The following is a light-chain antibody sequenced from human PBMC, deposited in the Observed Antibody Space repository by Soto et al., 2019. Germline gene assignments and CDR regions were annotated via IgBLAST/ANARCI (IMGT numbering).Light chain of an antibody. Sequence: DIQMTQSPSSLSASVGDRVTITCRASQGISNYLAWYQQKPGKVPKLLIYATSTLQSGVPSRFSGSGSGTDFSLTISSLQPEDAATYYCQKYNSARWTFGQGTKVEIK. CDR1: QGISNY. CDR2: ATS. CDR3: QKYNSARWT. V-gene: IGKV1-27*01. J-gene: IGKJ1*01.